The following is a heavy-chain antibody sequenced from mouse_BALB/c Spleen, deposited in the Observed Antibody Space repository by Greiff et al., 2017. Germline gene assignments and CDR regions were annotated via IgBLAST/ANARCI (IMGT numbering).Heavy chain of an antibody. CDR2: ISTYYGDA. CDR3: ARGNYYGNWYFDV. D-gene: IGHD2-1*01. V-gene: IGHV1S137*01. Sequence: LQESGAELVRPGVSVKISCKGSGYTFTDYAMHWVKQSHAKSLEWIGVISTYYGDASYNQKFKGKATMTVDKSSSTAYMELARLTSEDSAIYYCARGNYYGNWYFDVWGAGTTVTVSS. CDR1: GYTFTDYA. J-gene: IGHJ1*01.